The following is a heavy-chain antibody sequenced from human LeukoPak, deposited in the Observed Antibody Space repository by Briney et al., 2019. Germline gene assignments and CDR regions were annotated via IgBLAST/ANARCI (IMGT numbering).Heavy chain of an antibody. CDR2: ITASGTAM. CDR3: ASSGSYRFDY. D-gene: IGHD1-26*01. Sequence: GGSLRLSCAASGFTFSSYPMNWVRQAPGKGLEWVSHITASGTAMFYADSVKGRFTISRDNAKNSLYLQMNSLRDEDTAVYYCASSGSYRFDYWGQGTLVTVSS. CDR1: GFTFSSYP. V-gene: IGHV3-48*02. J-gene: IGHJ4*02.